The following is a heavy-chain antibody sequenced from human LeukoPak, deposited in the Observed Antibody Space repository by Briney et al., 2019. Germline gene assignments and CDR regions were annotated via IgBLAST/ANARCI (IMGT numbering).Heavy chain of an antibody. CDR2: ISAYNGNT. J-gene: IGHJ4*02. D-gene: IGHD1-26*01. V-gene: IGHV1-18*01. Sequence: ASVKVSCKASGYTFTSYGISWVRQAPGQGLEWMGWISAYNGNTNYRQNLQGRVTMTTDTSTSTAYMELRSLRSDDTAVYYCARDYLASGSFSSGERVYWGQGALVTVSS. CDR3: ARDYLASGSFSSGERVY. CDR1: GYTFTSYG.